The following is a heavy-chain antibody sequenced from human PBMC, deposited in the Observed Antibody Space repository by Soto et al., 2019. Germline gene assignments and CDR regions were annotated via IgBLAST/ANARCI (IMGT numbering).Heavy chain of an antibody. D-gene: IGHD6-6*01. CDR3: ARRARPDFYYMAV. J-gene: IGHJ6*03. CDR1: GFTLSGYA. Sequence: EVQLAESGGGVAQPGGSLRLSCAASGFTLSGYAMDWGRQAPGEGLEYVSGIRSNGVGTYYANSVQGRFTISRDNSKNTVYLQMGSLRPEDMAVYYCARRARPDFYYMAVWGKGTTVTVS. CDR2: IRSNGVGT. V-gene: IGHV3-64*01.